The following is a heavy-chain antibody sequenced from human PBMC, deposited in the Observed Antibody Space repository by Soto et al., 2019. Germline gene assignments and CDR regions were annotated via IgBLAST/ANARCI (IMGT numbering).Heavy chain of an antibody. Sequence: ASVKVSCKASGGTFSSYAISWVRQAPGQGLEWMGGIIPIFGTANYAQKFQGRVTITADKSTSTAYMELSSLRSEDTAVYSCAYSRFLEWSLYGMDVWGQGTTVTVSS. CDR1: GGTFSSYA. CDR3: AYSRFLEWSLYGMDV. V-gene: IGHV1-69*06. D-gene: IGHD3-3*01. J-gene: IGHJ6*02. CDR2: IIPIFGTA.